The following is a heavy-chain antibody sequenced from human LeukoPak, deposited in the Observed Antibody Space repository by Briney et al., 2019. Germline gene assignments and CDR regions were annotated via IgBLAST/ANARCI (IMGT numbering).Heavy chain of an antibody. CDR2: IYYSGST. J-gene: IGHJ6*03. Sequence: SETLSLTCTVSGGSISSSSYYWGWIRQPPGKGLEWIGSIYYSGSTYYNPSLKSRVTISVDTSKNQFSLKLSSVTAADTAVYYCARGRVGATWGNSVGRRYYYYMDVWGKGTTVTVSS. V-gene: IGHV4-39*07. CDR1: GGSISSSSYY. CDR3: ARGRVGATWGNSVGRRYYYYMDV. D-gene: IGHD1-26*01.